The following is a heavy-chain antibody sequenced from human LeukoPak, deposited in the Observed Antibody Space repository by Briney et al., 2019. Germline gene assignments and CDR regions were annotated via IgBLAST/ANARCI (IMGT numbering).Heavy chain of an antibody. J-gene: IGHJ4*02. CDR3: ARRFLSNYVYYFDY. D-gene: IGHD4-11*01. V-gene: IGHV4-39*01. Sequence: PLETLSLTCTVSGGSISSSSYYWGWIRQPPGKGLEWIGSIYYSGSTYYNPSLKSRVTISVDTSKNQFSLKLSSVTAADTAVYYCARRFLSNYVYYFDYWGQGTLVTVSS. CDR1: GGSISSSSYY. CDR2: IYYSGST.